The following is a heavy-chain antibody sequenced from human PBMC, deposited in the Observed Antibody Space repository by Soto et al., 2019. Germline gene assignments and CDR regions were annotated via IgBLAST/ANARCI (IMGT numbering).Heavy chain of an antibody. CDR1: GGTFSSYA. Sequence: ASVKVSCTASGGTFSSYAISWVRQAPGQGLEWMGGIIPIFGTANYAQKFQGRVTITADKSTSTAYMELSSLRSEDTAVYYCARFPQTAIVGAAYFDYWGQGTLVTV. CDR2: IIPIFGTA. CDR3: ARFPQTAIVGAAYFDY. J-gene: IGHJ4*02. D-gene: IGHD1-26*01. V-gene: IGHV1-69*06.